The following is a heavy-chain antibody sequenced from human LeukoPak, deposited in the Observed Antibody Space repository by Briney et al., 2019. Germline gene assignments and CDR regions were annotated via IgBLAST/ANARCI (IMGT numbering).Heavy chain of an antibody. J-gene: IGHJ6*02. CDR2: ISYDGSDK. V-gene: IGHV3-30-3*01. CDR3: AKAEVYYYYGMDV. Sequence: GGSLRLSCAASGFTFSNYAMHWVRQAPGKGLEWVAVISYDGSDKYYADSVKGRFTISRDNSKNTLYLQMNSLRAEDTAVYYCAKAEVYYYYGMDVWGQGTTVTVSS. CDR1: GFTFSNYA.